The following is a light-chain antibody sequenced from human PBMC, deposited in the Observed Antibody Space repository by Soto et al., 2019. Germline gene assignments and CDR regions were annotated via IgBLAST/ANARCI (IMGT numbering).Light chain of an antibody. Sequence: EIVLTHSHPTLSFSARERANLXCRASQSVSSYLAWYQQIPGQAPRLLMYDASKRATGIPARFSGSGSGTDFTLTINGLEPEDFAVYYCQQRYNWPSITFGQGTRLENK. CDR2: DAS. J-gene: IGKJ5*01. V-gene: IGKV3-11*01. CDR3: QQRYNWPSIT. CDR1: QSVSSY.